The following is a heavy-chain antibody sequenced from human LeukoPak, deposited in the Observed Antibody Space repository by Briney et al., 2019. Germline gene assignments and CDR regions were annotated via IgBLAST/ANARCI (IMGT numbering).Heavy chain of an antibody. CDR3: ARVAYGDYYFDH. CDR1: GGSISSYY. D-gene: IGHD4-17*01. Sequence: SETLSLTCTVSGGSISSYYWSWIRQPPGKGLEWIGYIYYSGSTNYNPSLKSRVTISVDASKNQFSLKLSSVTAADTAVYYCARVAYGDYYFDHWGQGTLVTVSS. CDR2: IYYSGST. J-gene: IGHJ4*02. V-gene: IGHV4-59*01.